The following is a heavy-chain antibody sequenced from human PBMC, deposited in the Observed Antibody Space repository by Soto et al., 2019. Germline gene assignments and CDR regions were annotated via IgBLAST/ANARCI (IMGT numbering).Heavy chain of an antibody. D-gene: IGHD4-17*01. V-gene: IGHV5-10-1*01. Sequence: GESLKISCKGSGYSFTSYWISWVRQMPGKGLEWMGRIDPSDSYTNYSPSFQGHVTISADKSISTAYLQWSSLKAPDTAMYYCARAYDYGDSHFDYWGQGTLVTVSS. CDR3: ARAYDYGDSHFDY. J-gene: IGHJ4*02. CDR1: GYSFTSYW. CDR2: IDPSDSYT.